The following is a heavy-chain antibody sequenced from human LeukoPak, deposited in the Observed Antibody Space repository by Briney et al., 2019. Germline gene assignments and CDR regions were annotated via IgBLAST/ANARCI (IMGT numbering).Heavy chain of an antibody. Sequence: PGGSLRLSCAASGFTLSTCGMHWVRQAPGKGPEWVAVMSYGGQNERYADSVKGRFTVSRDNPKNTVYLEMNSLRPEDTAVYYCARPHTHYYDSSGYYYPSWGQGTLVTVSS. D-gene: IGHD3-22*01. CDR1: GFTLSTCG. J-gene: IGHJ5*02. CDR2: MSYGGQNE. CDR3: ARPHTHYYDSSGYYYPS. V-gene: IGHV3-30*03.